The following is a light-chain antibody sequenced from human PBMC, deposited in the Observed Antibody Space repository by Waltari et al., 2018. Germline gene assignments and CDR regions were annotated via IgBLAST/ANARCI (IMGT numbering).Light chain of an antibody. Sequence: IQLTQSPSSLSASVGDRFTITCRASQSISSYLNWYQQKPGKAPKLLIYAESSLQSGVPSRFSGSGSGTDFTLTISSLQPEDVAVYYCQQYYSSPPAWTFGQGTKVEIK. CDR3: QQYYSSPPAWT. CDR1: QSISSY. V-gene: IGKV1-39*01. CDR2: AES. J-gene: IGKJ1*01.